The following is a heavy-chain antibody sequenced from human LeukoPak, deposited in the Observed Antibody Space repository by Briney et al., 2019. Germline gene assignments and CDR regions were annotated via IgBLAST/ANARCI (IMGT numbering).Heavy chain of an antibody. V-gene: IGHV1-69*05. CDR1: GGTFSSYA. CDR2: VIPIFGTA. D-gene: IGHD2-15*01. CDR3: ARERGEDYSEAFDI. J-gene: IGHJ3*02. Sequence: ASVKVSCKASGGTFSSYAISWVRQAPGQGLEWMGGVIPIFGTANYAQKFQGRVTITTDESTSTAYMELSSLRSEDTAVYYCARERGEDYSEAFDIWGQGTMVTVSS.